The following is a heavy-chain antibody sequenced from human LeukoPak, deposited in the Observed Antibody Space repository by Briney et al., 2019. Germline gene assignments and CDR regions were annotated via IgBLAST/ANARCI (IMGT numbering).Heavy chain of an antibody. CDR2: ISLSGLT. CDR1: GGSTTTTNF. CDR3: TRENGAFSPFGF. J-gene: IGHJ4*02. D-gene: IGHD2-8*01. Sequence: SETLSLTCGVSGGSTTTTNFWSWVRQAPGQGLEWIGEISLSGLTNYNSSLSSRVTISLDRAKNHLSLNLRSVTAADTAIYYCTRENGAFSPFGFWGQGTVVTVSS. V-gene: IGHV4-4*02.